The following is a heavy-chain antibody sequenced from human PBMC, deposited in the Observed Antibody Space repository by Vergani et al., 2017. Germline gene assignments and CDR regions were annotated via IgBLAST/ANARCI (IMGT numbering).Heavy chain of an antibody. J-gene: IGHJ4*02. V-gene: IGHV3-23*01. CDR1: GFAFSRYA. CDR3: AKSGWLQHFGAHYFDS. Sequence: EVQLLEFGGRLVQPGGSLRLSCVASGFAFSRYAMSWVRQAPGKGLEWVSGLTASGSGISYADSVRGRFTISRDNSKNTLFLQMDSLRAEDTAVYYCAKSGWLQHFGAHYFDSWGQGILVTVSS. D-gene: IGHD5-24*01. CDR2: LTASGSGI.